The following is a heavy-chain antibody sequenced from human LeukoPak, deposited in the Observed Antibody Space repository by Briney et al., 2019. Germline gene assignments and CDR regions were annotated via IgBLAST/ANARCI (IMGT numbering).Heavy chain of an antibody. D-gene: IGHD6-19*01. CDR3: ARGLAGAYRIMDV. V-gene: IGHV3-74*01. J-gene: IGHJ6*02. Sequence: GGSLRLSCVASGFTFNTYWVHWVRQGPGKGLVWVSLISADGTTTTYADSVKGRFTVSRDNAKNTLYLQMNSLRGEDAAAYYCARGLAGAYRIMDVWGQGTTVTVS. CDR1: GFTFNTYW. CDR2: ISADGTTT.